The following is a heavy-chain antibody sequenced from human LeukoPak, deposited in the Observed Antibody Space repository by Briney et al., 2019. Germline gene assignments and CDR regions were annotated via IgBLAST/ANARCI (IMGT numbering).Heavy chain of an antibody. Sequence: SETLSLTCTVSGGSISSSSYYWGWIRLPPGKGLEWIGSIYYSGSTYYNPSLKSRVTISVDTSKNQFSLKLSSVTAADTAVYYCARVVVVPAAIGLNYYYGMDVWGQGTTVTVSS. CDR1: GGSISSSSYY. CDR2: IYYSGST. D-gene: IGHD2-2*02. J-gene: IGHJ6*02. V-gene: IGHV4-39*01. CDR3: ARVVVVPAAIGLNYYYGMDV.